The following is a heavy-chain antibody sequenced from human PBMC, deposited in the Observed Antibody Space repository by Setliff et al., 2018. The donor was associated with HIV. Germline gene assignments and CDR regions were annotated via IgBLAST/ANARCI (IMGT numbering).Heavy chain of an antibody. Sequence: ASVKVSCKASGYTFSDYGISWVRQAPGQGLEWMGWISAHNGRINYAQKFQGRVSMTRNTSISTAYMELSSLRSEDTAVYYCARVGSYWTQFDYWGQGTMVTVSS. CDR2: ISAHNGRI. J-gene: IGHJ4*03. V-gene: IGHV1-18*01. D-gene: IGHD2-15*01. CDR3: ARVGSYWTQFDY. CDR1: GYTFSDYG.